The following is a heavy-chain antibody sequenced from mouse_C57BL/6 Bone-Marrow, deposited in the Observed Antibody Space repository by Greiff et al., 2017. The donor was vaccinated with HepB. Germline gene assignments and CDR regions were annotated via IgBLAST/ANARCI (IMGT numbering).Heavy chain of an antibody. D-gene: IGHD2-1*01. Sequence: QVQLQQPGAELVRPGSSVKLSCKASGYTFTSYWMHWVKQRPIQGLEWIGNIDPSDSETHYNQKFKDKATLTVDKSSSTAYMQLSSLTSEDSAVYYCARAGDGNYVSPNIDYWGQGTTLTVSS. V-gene: IGHV1-52*01. CDR2: IDPSDSET. CDR3: ARAGDGNYVSPNIDY. J-gene: IGHJ2*01. CDR1: GYTFTSYW.